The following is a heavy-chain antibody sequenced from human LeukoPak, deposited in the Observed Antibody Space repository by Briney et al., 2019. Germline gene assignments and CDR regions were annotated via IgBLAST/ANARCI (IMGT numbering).Heavy chain of an antibody. V-gene: IGHV4-39*01. D-gene: IGHD6-13*01. Sequence: SETLSLTCTVSGRSISSSSYYWGWIRQPPGMGLEWIGSIYYSGSTYYNPSLKSRVTISVDTSKNQFSLKLSSVTAADTAVYYCARQGLAAAGFPFDYWGQGTLVTVSS. CDR2: IYYSGST. CDR1: GRSISSSSYY. CDR3: ARQGLAAAGFPFDY. J-gene: IGHJ4*02.